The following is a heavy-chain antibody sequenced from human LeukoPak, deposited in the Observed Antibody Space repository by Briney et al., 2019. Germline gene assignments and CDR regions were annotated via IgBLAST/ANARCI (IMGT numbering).Heavy chain of an antibody. CDR3: ASYSSSWYYFDY. V-gene: IGHV4-61*01. J-gene: IGHJ4*02. Sequence: PSETLSLTCTVSGGSVSSGSYYWRWIRQPPGKGLEWIGYIYYSGSTNYNPSLKSRVTISVDTSKNQFSLKLSSVTAADTAVYYCASYSSSWYYFDYWGQGTLVTVSS. D-gene: IGHD6-13*01. CDR1: GGSVSSGSYY. CDR2: IYYSGST.